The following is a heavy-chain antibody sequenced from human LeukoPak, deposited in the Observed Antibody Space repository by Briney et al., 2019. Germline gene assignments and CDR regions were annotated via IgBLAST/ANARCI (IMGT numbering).Heavy chain of an antibody. V-gene: IGHV4-59*12. CDR3: ARCGYSYGYGENWFDP. CDR2: IFDSGSTNYNPST. CDR1: GGSITSYF. Sequence: SETLSLTCTVSGGSITSYFWSWIRQPPGKGLEWIGYIFDSGSTNYNPSTNYNPSLKSRVTISVDTSKNQFSLKLSSVTAADTAVYYCARCGYSYGYGENWFDPWGQGTLVTVSS. D-gene: IGHD5-18*01. J-gene: IGHJ5*02.